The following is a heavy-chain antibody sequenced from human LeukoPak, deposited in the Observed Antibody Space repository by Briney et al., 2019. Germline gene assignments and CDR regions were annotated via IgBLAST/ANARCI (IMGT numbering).Heavy chain of an antibody. CDR2: IHSSGST. Sequence: SEPLSLTCTVSGDSISSPSSYWGWIRQPPEKGLEWIATIHSSGSTYSNPSLKSRVTISVHTSKNQLSLKLISLTAADTAVYYCARVFIAAAGTRYFDYWGQGTLVTVSS. CDR1: GDSISSPSSY. V-gene: IGHV4-39*07. J-gene: IGHJ4*02. D-gene: IGHD6-13*01. CDR3: ARVFIAAAGTRYFDY.